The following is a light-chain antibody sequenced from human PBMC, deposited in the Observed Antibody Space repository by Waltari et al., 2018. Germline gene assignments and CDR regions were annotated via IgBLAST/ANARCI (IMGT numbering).Light chain of an antibody. J-gene: IGLJ1*01. CDR2: GVT. CDR1: SSDVVRHDR. Sequence: QSPLTQPPSVSGSPGQSVTISCTGTSSDVVRHDRVSWYQQSPGTAPTLLIHGVTRRPSGVPVRLSGSKSGNTASLTISGLQAEDEGDYYCSSYATSSTFVFGTGTEVTVL. V-gene: IGLV2-18*02. CDR3: SSYATSSTFV.